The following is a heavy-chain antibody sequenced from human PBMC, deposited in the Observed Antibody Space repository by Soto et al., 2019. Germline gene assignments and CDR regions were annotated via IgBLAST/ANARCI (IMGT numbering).Heavy chain of an antibody. V-gene: IGHV3-23*01. J-gene: IGHJ1*01. CDR2: VSGSGRVT. CDR1: GLTFSHNA. Sequence: EVQLLESGGGLVQPGGSLRLSCAASGLTFSHNAMSWVRQAPGKGLEWVSTVSGSGRVTYYTDSVKGRFTISRDNSKNTVYLQMNSLRAEDTAVYYCANRGDDIKFFQYWGQGTLVTVSS. D-gene: IGHD2-21*02. CDR3: ANRGDDIKFFQY.